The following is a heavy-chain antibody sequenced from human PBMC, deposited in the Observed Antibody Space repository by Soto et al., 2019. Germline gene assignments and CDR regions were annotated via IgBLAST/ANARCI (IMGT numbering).Heavy chain of an antibody. D-gene: IGHD6-13*01. V-gene: IGHV1-69*06. J-gene: IGHJ6*02. CDR2: IIPIFGTA. CDR3: ARGRGSSRGYYYYGMDV. CDR1: GGTFSSYA. Sequence: SVKVSCKASGGTFSSYAISWVRQAPGQGLEWMGGIIPIFGTANYAQKFQGRVTITADKSTSTAYMELSSLRSEDTAVYYCARGRGSSRGYYYYGMDVWGQGTTVTVS.